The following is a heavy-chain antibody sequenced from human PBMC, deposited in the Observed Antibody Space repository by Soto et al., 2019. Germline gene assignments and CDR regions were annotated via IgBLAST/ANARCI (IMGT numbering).Heavy chain of an antibody. CDR3: AAYSRDGSGSYYEPDDAFDI. CDR2: IVVGSGNT. V-gene: IGHV1-58*02. CDR1: GFTFTSSA. J-gene: IGHJ3*02. Sequence: ASVKVSCKASGFTFTSSAMQWVRQARGQRLEWIGWIVVGSGNTNYAQKFQERVTITRDMSTSTAYMELSSLRSEDTAVYYCAAYSRDGSGSYYEPDDAFDIWGQGTMVTVSS. D-gene: IGHD3-10*01.